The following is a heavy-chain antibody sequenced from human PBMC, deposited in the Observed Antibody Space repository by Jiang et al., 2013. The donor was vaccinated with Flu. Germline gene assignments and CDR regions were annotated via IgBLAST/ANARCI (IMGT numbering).Heavy chain of an antibody. V-gene: IGHV4-59*13. D-gene: IGHD1-26*01. J-gene: IGHJ4*02. Sequence: GPGLVKPSETLSLTCSVSGDSISTYYWSWIRQAPGKTLEWIGYIYYSGNTYYNPSLQSRVTMSVDTSKNQFSLNLSSVTAADTAVYYCAREKKKWAGFDSWGQGALVTVSS. CDR2: IYYSGNT. CDR1: GDSISTYY. CDR3: AREKKKWAGFDS.